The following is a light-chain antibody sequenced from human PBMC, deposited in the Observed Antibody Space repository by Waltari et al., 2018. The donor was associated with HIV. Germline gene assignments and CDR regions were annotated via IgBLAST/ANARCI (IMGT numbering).Light chain of an antibody. J-gene: IGLJ1*01. CDR2: EVN. V-gene: IGLV2-14*01. Sequence: QSALTQPASVSGSPGQSITISCTGTSSDVGGYNYVSWYQQHTGKPPKLIIYEVNHRPSGFSNRFSGSKSGNTASLTISGLQGEDEADYYCSSYTSSSSPFVFGTGTKVTVL. CDR1: SSDVGGYNY. CDR3: SSYTSSSSPFV.